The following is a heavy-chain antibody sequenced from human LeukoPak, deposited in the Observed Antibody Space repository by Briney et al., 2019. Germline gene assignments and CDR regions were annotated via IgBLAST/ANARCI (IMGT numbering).Heavy chain of an antibody. V-gene: IGHV3-23*01. J-gene: IGHJ6*02. Sequence: GGSRRLSCAASGFTFSSYAMSWVRQAPGKGLEWVSAISGSGGSTYYADSVKGRFTISRDNSKNTLYLQMNSLRAEDTAVYYCAKIGGGGYGVYYYGMDVWGQGTTVTVSS. CDR2: ISGSGGST. CDR3: AKIGGGGYGVYYYGMDV. D-gene: IGHD5-12*01. CDR1: GFTFSSYA.